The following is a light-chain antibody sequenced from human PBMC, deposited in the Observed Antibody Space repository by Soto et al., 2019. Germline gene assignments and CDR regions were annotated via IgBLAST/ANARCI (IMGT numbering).Light chain of an antibody. CDR3: QQSNSIPYT. V-gene: IGKV1-39*01. J-gene: IGKJ2*01. Sequence: DIQMTQSPSSLSASVGDRVTITCRASQSISNYLSWYQHKPGQAPKFLIYVASTLQSGVPSRFSGSGSGTDFTLTIISLQPEDSATYFCQQSNSIPYTFGPGTKVEIK. CDR1: QSISNY. CDR2: VAS.